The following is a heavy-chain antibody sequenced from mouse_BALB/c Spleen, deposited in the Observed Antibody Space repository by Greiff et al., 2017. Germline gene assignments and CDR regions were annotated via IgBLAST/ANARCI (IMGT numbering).Heavy chain of an antibody. CDR1: GYAFSSYW. CDR2: TYPGDGDT. J-gene: IGHJ1*01. Sequence: QVQLKQSGAELVRPGSSVKISCKASGYAFSSYWMNWVKQRPGQGLEWIGQTYPGDGDTNYNGKFKGKATLTADKSSSTAYMQLSSLTSEDSAVYFCARSGGYGDSDWYFDVWGAGTTVTVSS. D-gene: IGHD2-2*01. V-gene: IGHV1-80*01. CDR3: ARSGGYGDSDWYFDV.